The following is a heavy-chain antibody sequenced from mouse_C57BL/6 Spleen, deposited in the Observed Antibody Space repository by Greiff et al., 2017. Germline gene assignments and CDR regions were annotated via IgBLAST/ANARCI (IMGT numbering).Heavy chain of an antibody. Sequence: VKLQESGAELVKPGASVKISCKASGYTFTDYYINWVKQRPGQGLEWIGKIGPGSGSTYYNEKFKGKATLTADKSSSTAYMQLSSLTSEDSAVYFCAITTVVAPYAMDYWGQGTSVTVSS. J-gene: IGHJ4*01. D-gene: IGHD1-1*01. CDR1: GYTFTDYY. V-gene: IGHV1-77*01. CDR3: AITTVVAPYAMDY. CDR2: IGPGSGST.